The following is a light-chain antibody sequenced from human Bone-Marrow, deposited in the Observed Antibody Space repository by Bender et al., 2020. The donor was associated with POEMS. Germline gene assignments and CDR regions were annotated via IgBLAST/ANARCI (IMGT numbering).Light chain of an antibody. CDR1: KLGSQI. CDR3: SSYTGSSTL. Sequence: LDQPPSVSVAPGRTARLTCGGNKLGSQIVHWYQQPPGTAPKLMIYDVSYRPSGVPDRFSGSKSGNTASLTISGLRADDEADYYCSSYTGSSTLFGGGTKLTVL. J-gene: IGLJ2*01. CDR2: DVS. V-gene: IGLV2-18*02.